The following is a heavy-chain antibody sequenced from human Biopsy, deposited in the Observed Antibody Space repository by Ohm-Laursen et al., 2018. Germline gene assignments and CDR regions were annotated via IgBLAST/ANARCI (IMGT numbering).Heavy chain of an antibody. Sequence: SETLSLTCTVSGGPMIHYYWNWIRQSPGKGLEWIAYIYSSGITNYNPSLKSRLTISIDTSKNQFSLKLNSMTTADTAVYYCARGQDYSGNKAFDIWGQGTKVTVSP. J-gene: IGHJ3*02. V-gene: IGHV4-59*01. CDR2: IYSSGIT. CDR3: ARGQDYSGNKAFDI. D-gene: IGHD4-23*01. CDR1: GGPMIHYY.